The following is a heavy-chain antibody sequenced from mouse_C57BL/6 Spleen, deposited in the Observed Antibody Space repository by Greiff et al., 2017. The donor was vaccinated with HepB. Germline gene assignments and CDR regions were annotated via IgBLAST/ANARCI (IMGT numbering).Heavy chain of an antibody. CDR1: GYSITSGYY. CDR3: ARAYYEDAMDY. J-gene: IGHJ4*01. Sequence: EVQRVESGPGLVKPSQSLSLTCSVTGYSITSGYYWNWIRQFPGNKLEWMGYISYDGSNNYNPSLKNRISITRDTSKNQFFLKLNSVTTEDTATYYCARAYYEDAMDYWGQGTSVTVSS. V-gene: IGHV3-6*01. CDR2: ISYDGSN. D-gene: IGHD2-10*01.